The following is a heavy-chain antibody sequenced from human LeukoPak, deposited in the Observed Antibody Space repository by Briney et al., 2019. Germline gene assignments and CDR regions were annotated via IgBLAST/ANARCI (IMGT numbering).Heavy chain of an antibody. D-gene: IGHD3-22*01. V-gene: IGHV3-23*01. CDR1: GFTFSSDD. J-gene: IGHJ4*02. Sequence: TGGSLRLSCAASGFTFSSDDMSWVRRAPGKGLVWVTGISGSGGSTYYADSVKGRFTISRDNSKNTLYLRMNGLRAEDTAVYYCAKHTYYYESSGTTALFDYWGQGTLVTVSS. CDR2: ISGSGGST. CDR3: AKHTYYYESSGTTALFDY.